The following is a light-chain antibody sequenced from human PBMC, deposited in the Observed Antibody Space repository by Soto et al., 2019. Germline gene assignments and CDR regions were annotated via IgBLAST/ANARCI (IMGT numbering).Light chain of an antibody. V-gene: IGKV1-9*01. CDR3: QQYERYST. Sequence: IRLTQKTSFLSASVGDRVTITCRASQALSNYLAWYQQKPGKAPDXLIYSASTLQSGVPSRFSGSGSGTDFTLTISGLQPDDSAAYYCQQYERYSTFGHGANVDIK. J-gene: IGKJ1*01. CDR1: QALSNY. CDR2: SAS.